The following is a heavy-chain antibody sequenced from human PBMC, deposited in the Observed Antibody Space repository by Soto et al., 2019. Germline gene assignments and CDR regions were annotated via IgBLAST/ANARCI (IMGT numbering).Heavy chain of an antibody. CDR2: ISAYNGNT. J-gene: IGHJ4*02. Sequence: QVQLVQSGAEVKKPGASVKVSCKASGYTFTSYGISWVRQAPGQGLEWMGWISAYNGNTNYAQKLQGRVTMTTDTSTSTAYMELRSMRSDDTAVYYCAREGYYYDSSGYSGFDYWGQGTLVTVSS. CDR3: AREGYYYDSSGYSGFDY. D-gene: IGHD3-22*01. CDR1: GYTFTSYG. V-gene: IGHV1-18*01.